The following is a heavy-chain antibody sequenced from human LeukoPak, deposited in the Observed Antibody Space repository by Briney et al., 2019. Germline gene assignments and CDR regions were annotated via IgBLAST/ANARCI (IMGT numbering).Heavy chain of an antibody. CDR2: INPNSGGT. V-gene: IGHV1-2*02. Sequence: ASVKVSCKASGYTFTGYYMHWARQAPGQGLEWMGWINPNSGGTNYAQKFQGGVTMTRDTSISTAYMELSRLRSDDTAVYYCARGLRRAAAGTNNWFDPWGQGTLVTVSS. CDR1: GYTFTGYY. D-gene: IGHD6-13*01. CDR3: ARGLRRAAAGTNNWFDP. J-gene: IGHJ5*02.